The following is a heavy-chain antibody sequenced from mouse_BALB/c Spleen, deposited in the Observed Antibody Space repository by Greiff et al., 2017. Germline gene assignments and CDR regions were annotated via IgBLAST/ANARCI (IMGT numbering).Heavy chain of an antibody. Sequence: DVHLVESGGGLVKPGGSLKLSCAASGFTFSDYYMYWVRQTPEKRLEWVATISDGGSYTYYPDSVKGRFTISRDNAKNNLYLQMSSLKSEDTAMYYCARPYDYGYYAMDYWGQGTSVTVSS. CDR2: ISDGGSYT. D-gene: IGHD2-4*01. CDR3: ARPYDYGYYAMDY. CDR1: GFTFSDYY. V-gene: IGHV5-4*02. J-gene: IGHJ4*01.